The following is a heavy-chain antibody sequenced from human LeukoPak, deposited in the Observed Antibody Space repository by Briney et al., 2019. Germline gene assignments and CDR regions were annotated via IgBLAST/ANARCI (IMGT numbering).Heavy chain of an antibody. D-gene: IGHD3-10*01. J-gene: IGHJ3*02. CDR3: AGRGSSSGTFDI. V-gene: IGHV4-61*02. Sequence: SQTLSLTCTVSGGSITNLDYYWTWIRQLAGKRLEWIGRIYTSGGTNYNPSLKSRVTMSVDRSKNEISLHLVSLTAADTALYYCAGRGSSSGTFDIWGPGTFVTVSS. CDR2: IYTSGGT. CDR1: GGSITNLDYY.